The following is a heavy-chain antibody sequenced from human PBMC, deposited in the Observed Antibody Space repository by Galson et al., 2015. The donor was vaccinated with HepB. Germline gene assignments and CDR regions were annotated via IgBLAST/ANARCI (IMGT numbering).Heavy chain of an antibody. CDR3: ARVPYSRPFEYYSGMDV. CDR2: IKQDGSEK. J-gene: IGHJ6*02. V-gene: IGHV3-7*03. CDR1: GFTFSSYW. D-gene: IGHD6-13*01. Sequence: SLRLSCAASGFTFSSYWMSWVRQAPGKGLEWVANIKQDGSEKYYVDSVKGRFTISRDNAKNSLYLQMNSLRAEDTAVYYCARVPYSRPFEYYSGMDVWSQGTPVTVSS.